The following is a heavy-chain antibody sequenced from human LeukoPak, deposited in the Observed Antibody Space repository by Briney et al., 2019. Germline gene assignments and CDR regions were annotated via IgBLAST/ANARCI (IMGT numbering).Heavy chain of an antibody. V-gene: IGHV3-30*03. CDR2: ISYDGSNK. J-gene: IGHJ4*02. CDR1: GFTFSSYG. D-gene: IGHD3-3*01. CDR3: ARGLFW. Sequence: GGSLRLSCAASGFTFSSYGMHWVRQAPGKGLEWVAVISYDGSNKYYADSVKGRFTISRDNSKNTLYLQMNSLRAEDTAVYYRARGLFWWGQGTLVTVSS.